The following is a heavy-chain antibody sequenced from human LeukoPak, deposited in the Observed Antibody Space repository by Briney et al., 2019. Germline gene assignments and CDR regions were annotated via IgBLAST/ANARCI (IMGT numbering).Heavy chain of an antibody. CDR1: GFTFSSYW. CDR3: ARGLRGSTWNDNHKYYYYYYYMDV. D-gene: IGHD1-1*01. CDR2: ISSSDSTI. J-gene: IGHJ6*03. Sequence: GGSLRLSCAASGFTFSSYWMNWVRQAPGKGLEWVSYISSSDSTIYYADSVKGRFTISRDNAKNSLYLQMNSLRAEDTALYYCARGLRGSTWNDNHKYYYYYYYMDVWGKGTTVTVSS. V-gene: IGHV3-48*04.